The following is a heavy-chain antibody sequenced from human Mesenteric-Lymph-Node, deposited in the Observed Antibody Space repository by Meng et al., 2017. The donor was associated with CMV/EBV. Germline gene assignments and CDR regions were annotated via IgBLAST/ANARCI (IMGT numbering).Heavy chain of an antibody. CDR1: GFNVRDKY. D-gene: IGHD3-10*01. CDR3: TGDSVSNPNLDY. V-gene: IGHV3-66*01. Sequence: EVYLGAAGGGLVQPGGSLGLSCAASGFNVRDKYMSWVRQAPGKGLEWVCIIYRGDNTYYIDSVKDRFTVSRDNSKNTMYLQMNSLRVEDTAVYYCTGDSVSNPNLDYWGQGTLVTV. CDR2: IYRGDNT. J-gene: IGHJ4*02.